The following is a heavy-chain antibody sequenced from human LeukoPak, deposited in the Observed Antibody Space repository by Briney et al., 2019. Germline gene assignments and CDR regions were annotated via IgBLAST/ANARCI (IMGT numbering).Heavy chain of an antibody. V-gene: IGHV4-39*01. D-gene: IGHD6-13*01. Sequence: SETLSLTCTVSGGSIISTNYYWGWTRQPPGKGLEWIGNIYYSGSTYYSPSLKSRLTISVETSKNRFSLKLSYVTAADTAVYYCARLNRDLAAVGNQDAFDIWGQGTMVTVSS. CDR1: GGSIISTNYY. CDR3: ARLNRDLAAVGNQDAFDI. CDR2: IYYSGST. J-gene: IGHJ3*02.